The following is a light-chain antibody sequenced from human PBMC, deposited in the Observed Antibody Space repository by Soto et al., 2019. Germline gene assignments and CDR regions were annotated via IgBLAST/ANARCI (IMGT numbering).Light chain of an antibody. CDR3: QSYDSSLRDVV. Sequence: QLVLTQPPSASGAPGQRVTISCSGSNSNIGSKDVYWYQQFPGAAPKLLIYRNNQRPSGVPARFSGSKSGTSASLAITGLQAEDEADYYCQSYDSSLRDVVFGGGTKLTVL. CDR1: NSNIGSKD. V-gene: IGLV1-47*01. J-gene: IGLJ2*01. CDR2: RNN.